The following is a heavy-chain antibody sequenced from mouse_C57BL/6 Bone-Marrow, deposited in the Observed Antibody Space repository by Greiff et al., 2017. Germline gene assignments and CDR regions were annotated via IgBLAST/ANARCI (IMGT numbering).Heavy chain of an antibody. CDR3: ARTTVVADWYCDV. D-gene: IGHD1-1*01. J-gene: IGHJ1*03. V-gene: IGHV5-6*01. Sequence: EVKLLESGGDLVKPGGSLKLSCAASGFTFSSYGMSWVRQTPDQRLEWVATISSGCSYTYYPDSVKGRFTLSRDNAKNTLYLQLSSLKSEDTAMYDCARTTVVADWYCDVWGTGTTVTVSS. CDR2: ISSGCSYT. CDR1: GFTFSSYG.